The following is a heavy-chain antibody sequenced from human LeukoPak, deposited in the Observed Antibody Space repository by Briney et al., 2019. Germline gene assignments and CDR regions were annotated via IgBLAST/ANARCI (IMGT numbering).Heavy chain of an antibody. V-gene: IGHV5-51*01. CDR2: IYPRDSDT. Sequence: GESLMISCKASGYIFTNYWIGWVRQMPGKGLEWMGIIYPRDSDTRYSPSFQGQVTVSADKSISTAYLQWNTLEASDTAMYYCARRQYSGYDFDFWGQETLVTVSS. CDR3: ARRQYSGYDFDF. D-gene: IGHD5-12*01. CDR1: GYIFTNYW. J-gene: IGHJ4*02.